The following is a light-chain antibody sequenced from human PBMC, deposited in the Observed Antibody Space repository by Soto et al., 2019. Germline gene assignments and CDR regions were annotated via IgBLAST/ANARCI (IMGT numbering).Light chain of an antibody. Sequence: QSVLTQPPSASGTPGQRVTISCSGSSSNIGSNYVYWYQQFPGTAPKLLIYRNNQRPSGVPDRFSGSKSGTSASLAISGLRSEDEADYYCANWGGRLRDGVFGGSTQLTVL. CDR1: SSNIGSNY. V-gene: IGLV1-47*01. J-gene: IGLJ7*01. CDR3: ANWGGRLRDGV. CDR2: RNN.